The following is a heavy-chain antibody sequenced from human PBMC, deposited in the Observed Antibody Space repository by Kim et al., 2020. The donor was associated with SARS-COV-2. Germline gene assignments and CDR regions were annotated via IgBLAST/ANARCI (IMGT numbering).Heavy chain of an antibody. CDR3: AGDSSFAYCGGDCYPYYYYGMDV. Sequence: GGSLRLSCAASGFTFSSYWMSWVRQAPGKGLEWVANIKQDGSEKYYVDSVKGRLTISRDNAKNSLYLQMNSLRAEDTAVYYCAGDSSFAYCGGDCYPYYYYGMDVWGQGTTVTVSS. J-gene: IGHJ6*02. CDR1: GFTFSSYW. CDR2: IKQDGSEK. V-gene: IGHV3-7*01. D-gene: IGHD2-21*02.